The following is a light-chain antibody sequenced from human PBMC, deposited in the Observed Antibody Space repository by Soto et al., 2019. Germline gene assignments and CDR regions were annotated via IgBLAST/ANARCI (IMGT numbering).Light chain of an antibody. CDR1: SSDIGIYKY. CDR3: CSYAGSYTYV. V-gene: IGLV2-11*01. Sequence: QSALTQPASVSGSPGQSIAISCTGSSSDIGIYKYVSWYQHHPGKAPKLMIYDVTKRPSGVRDRFSASKSGNTASLTISGLQAEDEADYYCCSYAGSYTYVFGTGTKVTVL. CDR2: DVT. J-gene: IGLJ1*01.